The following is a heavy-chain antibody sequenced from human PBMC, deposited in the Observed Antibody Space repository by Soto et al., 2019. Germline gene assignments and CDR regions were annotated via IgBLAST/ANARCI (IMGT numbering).Heavy chain of an antibody. J-gene: IGHJ6*02. D-gene: IGHD3-16*02. CDR1: GSTFSNYA. CDR2: ISGSGGST. Sequence: GGSLRLSCAASGSTFSNYAMSWVRQAPGKGLEWVSAISGSGGSTYYADSVKGRFTISRDNSKNTLYLQMNSLRAEDTAVYYCTTDASIMITFGGVIGNPYYYYYGMDVWGQGTTVTVSS. V-gene: IGHV3-23*01. CDR3: TTDASIMITFGGVIGNPYYYYYGMDV.